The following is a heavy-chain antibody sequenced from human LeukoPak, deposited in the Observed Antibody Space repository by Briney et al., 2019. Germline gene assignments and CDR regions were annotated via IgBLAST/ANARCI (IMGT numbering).Heavy chain of an antibody. V-gene: IGHV3-30*04. CDR2: ISYDGSNK. CDR3: ARAPLRDLLWFGGAFDY. D-gene: IGHD3-10*01. Sequence: GGSLRLSCATSGLTFSSYAMHWVRQAPGKGLEWVAVISYDGSNKYYADSVKGRFSISRDNSKNTLYLQMNSLRAEDTAVYYCARAPLRDLLWFGGAFDYWGQGTLVTVSS. CDR1: GLTFSSYA. J-gene: IGHJ4*02.